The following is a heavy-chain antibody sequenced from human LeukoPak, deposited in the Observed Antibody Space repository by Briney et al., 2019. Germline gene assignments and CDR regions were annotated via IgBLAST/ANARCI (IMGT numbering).Heavy chain of an antibody. V-gene: IGHV3-11*04. CDR1: GFTLSDYY. CDR2: ISSSGSTI. Sequence: GGSLRLSRAASGFTLSDYYMRWIGQAAGKGREWVSYISSSGSTIYYAASVKGRFTISSDNAKNSLYLQMNRLRAEDTAEYYCASGAYCGGDCYLDGGKGTLVTVSS. D-gene: IGHD2-21*02. CDR3: ASGAYCGGDCYLD. J-gene: IGHJ4*02.